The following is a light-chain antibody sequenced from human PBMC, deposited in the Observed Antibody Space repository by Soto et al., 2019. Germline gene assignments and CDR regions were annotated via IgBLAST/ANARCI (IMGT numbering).Light chain of an antibody. J-gene: IGLJ2*01. Sequence: QSVLTQPPSVSGAPGQRVTIPCTGSSSNIGAGYDVHWYQQLPGTAPKLLIFNNNNRPSGVPDRFSGSKSATSASLAITGLPAEDEADYYCQSYDSSLRGVLFGGGTQLTVL. CDR3: QSYDSSLRGVL. V-gene: IGLV1-40*01. CDR2: NNN. CDR1: SSNIGAGYD.